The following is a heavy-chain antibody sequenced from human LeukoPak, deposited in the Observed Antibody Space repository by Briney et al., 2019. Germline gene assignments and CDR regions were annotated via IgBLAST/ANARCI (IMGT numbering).Heavy chain of an antibody. CDR1: GGSISSGGYY. J-gene: IGHJ4*02. Sequence: SETLSLTCTVSGGSISSGGYYWSWIRQPPGKGLEWIGEINHSGSTNYNPSLKSRVTISVDTSKNQFSLKLSSVTAADTAVYYCARIKGAAGVDYWGQGTLVTVSS. D-gene: IGHD6-13*01. CDR3: ARIKGAAGVDY. V-gene: IGHV4-39*07. CDR2: INHSGST.